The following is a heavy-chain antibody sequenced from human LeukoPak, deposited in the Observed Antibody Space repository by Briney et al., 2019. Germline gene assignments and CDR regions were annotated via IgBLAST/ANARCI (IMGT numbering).Heavy chain of an antibody. V-gene: IGHV3-23*01. CDR3: AKTVWDQTDF. CDR1: GFPFSIYV. CDR2: MTGSGTRI. J-gene: IGHJ4*02. D-gene: IGHD3-16*01. Sequence: GGSLRLSCAASGFPFSIYVMSWVRQAPGKGLEWVSSMTGSGTRIYCADSVKGRFTISRDNSKNTLYLRMSSLRAEDTAVYYCAKTVWDQTDFWGQGTLVTVSS.